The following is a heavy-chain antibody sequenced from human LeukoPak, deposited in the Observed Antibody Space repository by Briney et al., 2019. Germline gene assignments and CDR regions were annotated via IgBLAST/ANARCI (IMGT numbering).Heavy chain of an antibody. V-gene: IGHV1-2*02. J-gene: IGHJ3*02. CDR3: ARGRGRVAGTVKINDAFDI. Sequence: ASVKVSCMASGYTFTGYYMHWVRQAPGQGLEWMGWINPNSGGTNYAQKFQGRVTMTRDTPISTAYMELSRLRSDDTAVYYCARGRGRVAGTVKINDAFDIWGQGTMVTVSS. CDR2: INPNSGGT. CDR1: GYTFTGYY. D-gene: IGHD6-19*01.